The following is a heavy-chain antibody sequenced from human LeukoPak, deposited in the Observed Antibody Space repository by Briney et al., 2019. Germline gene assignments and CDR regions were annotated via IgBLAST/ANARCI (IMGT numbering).Heavy chain of an antibody. CDR3: AKDGYSSGWYYYYGMDV. J-gene: IGHJ6*02. Sequence: PGRSLRLSCAASGFTFSSYGMHWVRQAPGKGLEWVAVISYDGSNKYYADSVKGRFTISRDNSKNTLYLQMNSLRAEDTAVYYCAKDGYSSGWYYYYGMDVWGQGTTVTVSS. CDR2: ISYDGSNK. D-gene: IGHD6-19*01. CDR1: GFTFSSYG. V-gene: IGHV3-30*18.